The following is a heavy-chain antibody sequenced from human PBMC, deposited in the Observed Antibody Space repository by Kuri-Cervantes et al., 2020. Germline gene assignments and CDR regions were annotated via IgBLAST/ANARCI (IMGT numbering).Heavy chain of an antibody. CDR2: INHSGST. D-gene: IGHD3-10*01. CDR1: GGSFSGYY. CDR3: ARGLDYYGSGGSYWYFDL. J-gene: IGHJ2*01. Sequence: SQTLSLTCAVYGGSFSGYYWSWIRQPPGKGLEWIGEINHSGSTNYNPSLKSRVTISVDTSKNQFSLKLSSVTAADTAVYYCARGLDYYGSGGSYWYFDLWGRGTLVTVSS. V-gene: IGHV4-34*01.